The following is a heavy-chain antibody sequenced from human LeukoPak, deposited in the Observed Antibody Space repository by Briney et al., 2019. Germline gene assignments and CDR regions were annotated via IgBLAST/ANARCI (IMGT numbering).Heavy chain of an antibody. CDR3: GRDMRAAADYYFDY. D-gene: IGHD6-25*01. V-gene: IGHV3-30*04. J-gene: IGHJ4*02. CDR2: ISTDGRDK. Sequence: GRSLRLSCAASGFTFSGYAMHWVRQAPGKGLEWVAVISTDGRDKHNADSVKGRFTISRDNSKNTLYVQMTSLTAEDTAIYYCGRDMRAAADYYFDYWGQGTLVIVSS. CDR1: GFTFSGYA.